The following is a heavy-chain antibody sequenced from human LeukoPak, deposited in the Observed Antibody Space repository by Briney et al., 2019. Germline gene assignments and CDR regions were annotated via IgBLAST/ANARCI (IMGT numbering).Heavy chain of an antibody. CDR1: GGSISSGDYY. D-gene: IGHD2-21*01. V-gene: IGHV4-30-4*01. Sequence: SQTLSLTCTVSGGSISSGDYYWSWIRQPTGKGLEWIGYIYYSGSTYYNPSLKSRVTISVDTSKNQFSLKLSSVTAADTAVYYCARDRRVVPKQTYGMDVWGQGTTVTVSS. CDR3: ARDRRVVPKQTYGMDV. CDR2: IYYSGST. J-gene: IGHJ6*02.